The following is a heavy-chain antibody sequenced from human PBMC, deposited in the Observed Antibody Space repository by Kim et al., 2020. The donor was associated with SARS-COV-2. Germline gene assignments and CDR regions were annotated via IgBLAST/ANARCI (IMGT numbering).Heavy chain of an antibody. CDR1: GDSVRSNVYY. V-gene: IGHV4-31*03. CDR2: IYNSVST. Sequence: SETLSLTCSVSGDSVRSNVYYWSWIRQLPGKGLEWIGYIYNSVSTHYNPSLQSRVTISVDTYQNHFFLRLASVTAADTGVYFCAREYYGSGRMFDYWGQG. J-gene: IGHJ4*02. D-gene: IGHD3-10*01. CDR3: AREYYGSGRMFDY.